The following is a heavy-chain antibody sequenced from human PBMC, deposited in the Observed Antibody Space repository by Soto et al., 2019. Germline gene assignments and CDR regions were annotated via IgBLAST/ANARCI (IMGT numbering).Heavy chain of an antibody. CDR1: GYNFIDYS. V-gene: IGHV1-8*01. Sequence: ASVKVSCKASGYNFIDYSINWVRQAPGQGLEWMGWMNPKSGHTAHAQKIQGRVILTRDTSINTVYMELSSLTSGDTAVYFCARRIADAKFDSWGRGNQVTVSS. J-gene: IGHJ4*02. CDR2: MNPKSGHT. D-gene: IGHD2-21*01. CDR3: ARRIADAKFDS.